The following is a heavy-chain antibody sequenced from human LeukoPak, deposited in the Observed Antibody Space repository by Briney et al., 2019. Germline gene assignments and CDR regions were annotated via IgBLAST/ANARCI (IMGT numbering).Heavy chain of an antibody. CDR2: INPNSGGT. Sequence: ASVKVSCKASGYTFTGYYMHWVRQAPGQGLEWMGWINPNSGGTNYAQKFQGRVTMTRDTSISTAYMELSRLRSDDTAVYYCATIRFLEWSRAAGAFDIWGQGTMVTVSS. V-gene: IGHV1-2*02. J-gene: IGHJ3*02. CDR1: GYTFTGYY. CDR3: ATIRFLEWSRAAGAFDI. D-gene: IGHD3-3*01.